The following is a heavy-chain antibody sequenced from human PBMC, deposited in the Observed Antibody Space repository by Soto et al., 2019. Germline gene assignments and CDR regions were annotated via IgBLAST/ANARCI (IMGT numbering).Heavy chain of an antibody. CDR3: ARGDILTGCQFDP. CDR2: IIPIFGTA. D-gene: IGHD3-9*01. CDR1: GGTFSSYA. V-gene: IGHV1-69*12. J-gene: IGHJ5*02. Sequence: QVQLVQSGAEVKKTGSSVKVSCKASGGTFSSYAIRWVRQAAGQGLEWMGGIIPIFGTANYAQKFQGRVTITADESTSTAYMELSSLRSEDTAVYYCARGDILTGCQFDPWGQGTLVTVSS.